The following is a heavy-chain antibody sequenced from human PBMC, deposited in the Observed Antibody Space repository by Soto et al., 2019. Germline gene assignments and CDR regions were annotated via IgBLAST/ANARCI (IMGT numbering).Heavy chain of an antibody. Sequence: GSLRLSCAASGFTFSNAWMSWVRQAPGKGLEWVGRIKSKTDGGTTDYAAPVKGRFTISRDDSKNTLYLQMNSLKTEDTAVYYCTTVAGSFWSGNWFDPWGQGTLVTVSS. CDR1: GFTFSNAW. D-gene: IGHD3-3*01. CDR2: IKSKTDGGTT. J-gene: IGHJ5*02. V-gene: IGHV3-15*01. CDR3: TTVAGSFWSGNWFDP.